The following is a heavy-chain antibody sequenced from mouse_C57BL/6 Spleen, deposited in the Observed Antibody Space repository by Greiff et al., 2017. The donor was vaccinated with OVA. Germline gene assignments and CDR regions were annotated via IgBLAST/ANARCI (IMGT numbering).Heavy chain of an antibody. D-gene: IGHD2-3*01. J-gene: IGHJ2*01. CDR3: ARSRDGYHFDY. V-gene: IGHV1-81*01. CDR2: IYPRSGNT. CDR1: GYTFTSYG. Sequence: VQRVESGAELARPGASVKLSCKASGYTFTSYGISWVKQRTGQGLEWIGEIYPRSGNTYYNEKFKGKATLTADKSSSTAYMELRSLTSEDSAVYFCARSRDGYHFDYWGQGTTLTVSS.